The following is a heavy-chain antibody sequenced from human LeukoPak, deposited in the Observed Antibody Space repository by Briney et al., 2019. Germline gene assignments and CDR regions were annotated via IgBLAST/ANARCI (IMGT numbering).Heavy chain of an antibody. D-gene: IGHD3-10*01. J-gene: IGHJ6*03. CDR2: INPNSGGT. CDR3: ARVEDGSGSPSTATPDYYYMDV. V-gene: IGHV1-2*02. CDR1: GYTFTGYY. Sequence: ASVKVSCKASGYTFTGYYMHWVRQAPGQGLEWMGWINPNSGGTNYAQKFQGRVTMTRDTSISTAYMELSSLRSEDTAVYYCARVEDGSGSPSTATPDYYYMDVWGKGTTVTISS.